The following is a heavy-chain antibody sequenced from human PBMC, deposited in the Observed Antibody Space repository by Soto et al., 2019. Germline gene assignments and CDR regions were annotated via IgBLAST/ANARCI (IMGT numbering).Heavy chain of an antibody. CDR2: IIPISDTT. J-gene: IGHJ6*02. CDR3: ARSQGSSTSLEIYYYYYYGMDV. Sequence: GASVKVSCNASGGTFSSYAISLVRHAPGQGLEWMGGIIPISDTTNYAQKFQGRVTITAGDSTSTAYMELSSLRSEDTAVYYCARSQGSSTSLEIYYYYYYGMDVWGQGTTVTGSS. CDR1: GGTFSSYA. V-gene: IGHV1-69*13. D-gene: IGHD2-2*01.